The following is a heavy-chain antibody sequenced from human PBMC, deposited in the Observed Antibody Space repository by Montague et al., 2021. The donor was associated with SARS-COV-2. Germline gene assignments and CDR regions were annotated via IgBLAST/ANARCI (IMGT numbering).Heavy chain of an antibody. CDR1: GGSIDRFF. D-gene: IGHD5-12*01. J-gene: IGHJ2*01. CDR2: IFDSGNS. CDR3: ARRLMGHLVADWFFDV. V-gene: IGHV4-59*08. Sequence: SETLSLTCTVSGGSIDRFFWSWIRQTPGKGLEWIAYIFDSGNSNYNPSLKSRVSTSVDTSKNQFSLNLTSVTAADTAVYYCARRLMGHLVADWFFDVWGRGTLVTVSS.